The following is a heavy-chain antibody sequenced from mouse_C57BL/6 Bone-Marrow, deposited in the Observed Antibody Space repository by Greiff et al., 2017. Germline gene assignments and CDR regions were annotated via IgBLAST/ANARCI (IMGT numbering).Heavy chain of an antibody. J-gene: IGHJ4*01. V-gene: IGHV5-12*01. Sequence: DVHLVESGGGLVQPGGSLKLSCAASGFTFSDYYMYWVRQTPEKRLEWVAYISNGGGSTYSPDTVKGRFTISRDNAKNTHYLQMSRLKSEDTAMYYCARGFFRDYAMDYWGQGTSVTVSS. CDR2: ISNGGGST. CDR1: GFTFSDYY. CDR3: ARGFFRDYAMDY.